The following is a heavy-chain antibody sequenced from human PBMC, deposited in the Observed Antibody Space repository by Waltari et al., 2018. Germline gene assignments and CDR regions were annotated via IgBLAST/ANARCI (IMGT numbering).Heavy chain of an antibody. CDR1: VFSVSDNF. CDR2: SYTVGTT. D-gene: IGHD2-15*01. J-gene: IGHJ6*03. Sequence: EVEVVESGGGLMQPGGSLRLSCAASVFSVSDNFRSWFRQAPGKGLEWVSISYTVGTTYFAESVKGRFTISRDNSRNTVYLQMNSLRVEDTAVYFCARVAGTALHRYYHYYMDLWGKGTTVTVSS. CDR3: ARVAGTALHRYYHYYMDL. V-gene: IGHV3-53*01.